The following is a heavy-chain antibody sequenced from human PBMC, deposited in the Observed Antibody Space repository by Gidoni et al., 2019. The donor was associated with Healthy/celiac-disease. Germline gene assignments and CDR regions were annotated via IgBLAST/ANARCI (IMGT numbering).Heavy chain of an antibody. CDR1: GLPFSSYH. CDR2: ISGSGGST. Sequence: EVQLLDSGGGLVQPGGSLRLSCAASGLPFSSYHMSWVRLAPGKGLEWVSAISGSGGSTYYADSVKGRFTISRDNSKNTLYLQMNSLRAEDTAVYYCAKGKYYYDSSGYPTGFDYWGQGTLVTVSS. D-gene: IGHD3-22*01. CDR3: AKGKYYYDSSGYPTGFDY. J-gene: IGHJ4*02. V-gene: IGHV3-23*01.